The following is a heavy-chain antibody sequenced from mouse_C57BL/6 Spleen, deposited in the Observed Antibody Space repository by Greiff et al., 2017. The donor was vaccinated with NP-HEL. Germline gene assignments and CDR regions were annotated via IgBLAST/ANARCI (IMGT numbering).Heavy chain of an antibody. CDR1: GFTFSDYY. CDR3: ARDSSGYGY. V-gene: IGHV5-16*01. CDR2: INYDGSST. D-gene: IGHD3-2*02. Sequence: EVMLVESEGGLVQPGSSMKLSCTASGFTFSDYYMAWVRQVPEKGLEWVANINYDGSSTYYLDSLKSRFIISRDNAKNILYLQMSSLKSEDTATYYCARDSSGYGYWGQGTTLTVSS. J-gene: IGHJ2*01.